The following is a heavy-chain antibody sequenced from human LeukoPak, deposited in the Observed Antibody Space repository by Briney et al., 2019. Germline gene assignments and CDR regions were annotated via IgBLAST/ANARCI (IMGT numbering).Heavy chain of an antibody. J-gene: IGHJ3*02. Sequence: PSETLSLTCTVSGGSISSSSYYWGWIRRPPGKGLERIGSIYYSGSTYYNPSLKSRVTISVDTSKNQFSLKLSSVTAADTAVYYCARRAIDGYNRPSNAFDIWGQGTMVTVSS. CDR3: ARRAIDGYNRPSNAFDI. D-gene: IGHD5-24*01. CDR1: GGSISSSSYY. CDR2: IYYSGST. V-gene: IGHV4-39*01.